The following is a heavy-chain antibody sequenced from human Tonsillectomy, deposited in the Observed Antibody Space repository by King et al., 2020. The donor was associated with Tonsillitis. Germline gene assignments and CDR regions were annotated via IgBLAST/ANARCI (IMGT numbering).Heavy chain of an antibody. Sequence: VQLVQSGAEVKKPGASVKVSCKASGYTFTGYYMHWVRQAPGQGLEWMGWINPNSGGTNYAQKFQDRVTMTRDTSISTAYMELSRLRSDDTAVYYCARAYCSSTSCYSYYGMDVWGQGTTVTVSS. CDR2: INPNSGGT. J-gene: IGHJ6*02. D-gene: IGHD2-2*02. CDR3: ARAYCSSTSCYSYYGMDV. CDR1: GYTFTGYY. V-gene: IGHV1-2*02.